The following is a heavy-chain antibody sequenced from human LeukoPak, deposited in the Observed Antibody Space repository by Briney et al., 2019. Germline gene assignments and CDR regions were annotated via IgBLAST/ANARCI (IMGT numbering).Heavy chain of an antibody. CDR2: ISYSGSP. CDR3: ARDLGSGLPRVYFDY. J-gene: IGHJ4*02. CDR1: GGSITSFY. Sequence: SETLSLTCSVSGGSITSFYWSWIRQPPGKGLEWIGYISYSGSPNYNPSLKSRVTISGDTSKNQLSLKLTSVTAADTAVYYCARDLGSGLPRVYFDYWGQGTLVTVSS. D-gene: IGHD6-19*01. V-gene: IGHV4-59*13.